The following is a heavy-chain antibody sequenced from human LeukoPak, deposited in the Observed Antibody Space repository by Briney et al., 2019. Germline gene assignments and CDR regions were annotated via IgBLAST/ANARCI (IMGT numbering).Heavy chain of an antibody. V-gene: IGHV1-69*13. Sequence: GASVKVSCKASGGTFISYAISWVRQAPGQGLEWMGGIIPIFGTANYAQKFRVTITADESTSTAYMELSSLRSEDTAVYYCARAIYYDFWSGYREYYYYYGMDVWGQGTTVTVSS. D-gene: IGHD3-3*01. CDR3: ARAIYYDFWSGYREYYYYYGMDV. CDR2: IIPIFGTA. J-gene: IGHJ6*02. CDR1: GGTFISYA.